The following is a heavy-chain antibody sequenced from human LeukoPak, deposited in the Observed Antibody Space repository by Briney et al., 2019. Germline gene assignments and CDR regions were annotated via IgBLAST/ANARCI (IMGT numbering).Heavy chain of an antibody. Sequence: TSVKVSCKASGYTFTGYFMHWVRQSPGQGLEWMGWINPNSGGTNYAQKFQGRVTMTRDTSISTAYMELSRLTSDDTAVYYCARDILTDDAFDIWGQGTMVTVSS. D-gene: IGHD7-27*01. V-gene: IGHV1-2*02. CDR3: ARDILTDDAFDI. CDR2: INPNSGGT. J-gene: IGHJ3*02. CDR1: GYTFTGYF.